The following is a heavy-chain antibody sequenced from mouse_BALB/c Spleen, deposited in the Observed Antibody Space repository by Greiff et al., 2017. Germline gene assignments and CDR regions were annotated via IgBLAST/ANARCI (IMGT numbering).Heavy chain of an antibody. CDR1: GYTFTSYW. D-gene: IGHD4-1*01. V-gene: IGHV1-7*01. J-gene: IGHJ3*01. CDR2: INPSTGYA. CDR3: ARLNWDGFAY. Sequence: VKLMESGAELAKPGASVKMSCKASGYTFTSYWMHWVKQRPGQGLEWIGYINPSTGYAEYNQKFKDKATLTADKSSSTAYMQLSSLTSEDSAVYYCARLNWDGFAYWGQGTLVTVSA.